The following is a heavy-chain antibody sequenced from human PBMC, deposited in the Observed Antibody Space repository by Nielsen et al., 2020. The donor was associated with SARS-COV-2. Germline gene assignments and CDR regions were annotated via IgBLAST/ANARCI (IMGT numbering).Heavy chain of an antibody. CDR3: AKLPGADSSGCVDY. CDR2: ISWNSGSI. D-gene: IGHD6-19*01. Sequence: GGSLRLSCAASGFTFDDYAMHWVRQAPGKGLEWVSGISWNSGSIGYADSVKGRFTISRDNAKNSLYLQMNSLRAEDTALYYCAKLPGADSSGCVDYWGQGTLVTVSS. J-gene: IGHJ4*02. CDR1: GFTFDDYA. V-gene: IGHV3-9*01.